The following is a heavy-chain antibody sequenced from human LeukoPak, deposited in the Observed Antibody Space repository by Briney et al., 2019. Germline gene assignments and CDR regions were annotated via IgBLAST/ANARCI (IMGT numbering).Heavy chain of an antibody. CDR1: GYTFTSYD. CDR2: MNPNSGNT. Sequence: GASVKVSCKASGYTFTSYDINWVRQATGQGLEWRGWMNPNSGNTGYAQKFQGRVTITRNTAISTAYTELSSLRSEDTAVYYCARTEPYSSSYYYYYYMDVWGKRTTVTVSS. D-gene: IGHD6-6*01. CDR3: ARTEPYSSSYYYYYYMDV. J-gene: IGHJ6*03. V-gene: IGHV1-8*03.